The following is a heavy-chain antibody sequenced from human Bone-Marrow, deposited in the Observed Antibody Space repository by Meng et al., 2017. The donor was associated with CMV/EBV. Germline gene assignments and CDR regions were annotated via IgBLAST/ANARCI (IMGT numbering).Heavy chain of an antibody. V-gene: IGHV1-46*01. CDR2: INPSGGST. D-gene: IGHD3-3*01. J-gene: IGHJ5*02. Sequence: ASVKVSCKASGYTFTSYYMHWVRQAPGQGLEWMGIINPSGGSTSYAQKLQGRVTMTTDTSTSTAYMELRSLRSDDTAVYYCARLNPEDTIFGVVIIPVRNWFDPWGQGTLVTVSS. CDR1: GYTFTSYY. CDR3: ARLNPEDTIFGVVIIPVRNWFDP.